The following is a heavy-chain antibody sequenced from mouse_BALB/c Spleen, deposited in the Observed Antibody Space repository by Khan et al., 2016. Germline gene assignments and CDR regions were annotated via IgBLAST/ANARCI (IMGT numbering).Heavy chain of an antibody. Sequence: EVQFLESGGGLVQTGGSLKLSCAASGFDFSRYWMSGVRQAPGKGREWIGEINPDSSTLNYTPSLKDKFIISRDNAKNTLYLQMSKVRSEDRALSYCARGRWYGAMDYWGQGTAVTVSS. CDR2: INPDSSTL. CDR1: GFDFSRYW. D-gene: IGHD2-1*01. V-gene: IGHV4-1*02. CDR3: ARGRWYGAMDY. J-gene: IGHJ4*01.